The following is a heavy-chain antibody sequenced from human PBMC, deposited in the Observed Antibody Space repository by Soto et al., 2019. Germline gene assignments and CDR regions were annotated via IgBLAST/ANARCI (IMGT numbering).Heavy chain of an antibody. J-gene: IGHJ4*02. D-gene: IGHD1-26*01. CDR1: GYTFTGYY. Sequence: ASVKVSCKASGYTFTGYYMHWVRQAPGQGLEWMGWINPNSGGTNYAQKFKGWVTMTRDTSLSTAYMELSRLRSDDTAVYYCARSVGATHLDYWGQGTLVTVSS. V-gene: IGHV1-2*04. CDR3: ARSVGATHLDY. CDR2: INPNSGGT.